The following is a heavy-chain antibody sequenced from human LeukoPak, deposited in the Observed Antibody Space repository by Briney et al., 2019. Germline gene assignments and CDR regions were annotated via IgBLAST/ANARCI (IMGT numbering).Heavy chain of an antibody. V-gene: IGHV4/OR15-8*02. CDR2: ISLAGQT. D-gene: IGHD1-26*01. J-gene: IGHJ4*02. CDR1: GGSISGTNW. CDR3: SRESGPFRPFGY. Sequence: WETLCLTCGVSGGSISGTNWWSWVRQPPGQGLEWIGEISLAGQTNYNPSLNGRVTMSLDKSSNQLSLHLTSVTAADTATYFCSRESGPFRPFGYWGQGTLVIVSS.